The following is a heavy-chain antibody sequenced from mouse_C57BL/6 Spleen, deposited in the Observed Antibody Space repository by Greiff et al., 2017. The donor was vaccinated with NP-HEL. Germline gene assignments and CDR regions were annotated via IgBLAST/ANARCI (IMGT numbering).Heavy chain of an antibody. Sequence: QVQLQQSGAELARPGASVKLSCKASGYTFTSYGISWVKQRTGQGLEWIGEIYPRSGNTYYNEKFKGKATLTADKSSSTAYMELRSLTSEDSAVYFCARALYNYGGYAMDYWGQGTSVTVSS. CDR2: IYPRSGNT. D-gene: IGHD1-1*01. V-gene: IGHV1-81*01. J-gene: IGHJ4*01. CDR1: GYTFTSYG. CDR3: ARALYNYGGYAMDY.